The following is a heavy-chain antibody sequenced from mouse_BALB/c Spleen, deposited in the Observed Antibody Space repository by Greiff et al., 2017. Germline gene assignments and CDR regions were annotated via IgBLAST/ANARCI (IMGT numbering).Heavy chain of an antibody. D-gene: IGHD2-14*01. CDR1: GFAFSSYD. CDR2: ISSGGGST. Sequence: EVKVVESGGGLVKPGGSLKLSCAASGFAFSSYDMSWVRQTPEKRLEWVAYISSGGGSTYYPDTVKGRFTISRDNAKNTLYLQMSSLKSEDTAMYYCARSAYYRYDEGVWFAYWGQGTLVTVSA. CDR3: ARSAYYRYDEGVWFAY. V-gene: IGHV5-12-1*01. J-gene: IGHJ3*01.